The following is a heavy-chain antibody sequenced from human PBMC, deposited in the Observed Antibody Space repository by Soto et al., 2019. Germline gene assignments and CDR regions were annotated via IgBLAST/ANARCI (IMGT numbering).Heavy chain of an antibody. CDR1: GFTVSSNY. Sequence: EVQLVESGGGLIQPGGSLRLSCAASGFTVSSNYMSWVRQALGKGLEWVSVIYSGGSTYYADSVQGRFTSSRDNSKTTLYLQMNSLRAEDTAVYYCARDRVESGYPEYFQHWGQGTLVTVSS. CDR2: IYSGGST. J-gene: IGHJ1*01. V-gene: IGHV3-53*01. D-gene: IGHD3-22*01. CDR3: ARDRVESGYPEYFQH.